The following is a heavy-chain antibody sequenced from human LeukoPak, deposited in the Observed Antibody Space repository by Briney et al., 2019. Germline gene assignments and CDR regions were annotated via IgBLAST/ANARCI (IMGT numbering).Heavy chain of an antibody. CDR2: INHSGST. V-gene: IGHV4-39*07. CDR3: ASQYSSRGY. CDR1: GGSFSSSRYY. D-gene: IGHD6-13*01. Sequence: KASETLSLTCTVSGGSFSSSRYYWGWIRQSPGKGLEWIGEINHSGSTNYNPSLKSRVTISVDTSKNQFSLKLSSVTAADTAVYYCASQYSSRGYWGQGTLVTVSS. J-gene: IGHJ4*02.